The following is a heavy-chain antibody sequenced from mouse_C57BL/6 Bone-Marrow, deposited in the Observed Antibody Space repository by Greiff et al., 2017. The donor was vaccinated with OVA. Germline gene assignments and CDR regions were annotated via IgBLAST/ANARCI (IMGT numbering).Heavy chain of an antibody. CDR1: GYSITSGYY. V-gene: IGHV3-6*01. J-gene: IGHJ3*01. D-gene: IGHD1-1*01. Sequence: EVKLQESGPGLVKPSQSLSLTCSVTGYSITSGYYWNWIRQFPGNKLEWMGYISYDGSNNYNPSLKNRISITRDTSKNQFFLKLNSVTTEDTATYYCARSYGSSPRAYWGQGTLVTVSA. CDR3: ARSYGSSPRAY. CDR2: ISYDGSN.